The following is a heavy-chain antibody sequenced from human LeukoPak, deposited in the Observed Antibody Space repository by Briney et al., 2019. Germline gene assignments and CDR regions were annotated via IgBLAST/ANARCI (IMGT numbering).Heavy chain of an antibody. D-gene: IGHD1-26*01. CDR2: ISSSSSYI. CDR3: AREHSGSSNFDY. V-gene: IGHV3-21*01. CDR1: GFTFSSYS. Sequence: AGGSLRLSCAASGFTFSSYSMNWVRQAPGKGLEWVSSISSSSSYIYYADSVKGRFTISRDNAKNSLYLQMNSLRAEDTAVYYCAREHSGSSNFDYWGQGTLVTVSS. J-gene: IGHJ4*02.